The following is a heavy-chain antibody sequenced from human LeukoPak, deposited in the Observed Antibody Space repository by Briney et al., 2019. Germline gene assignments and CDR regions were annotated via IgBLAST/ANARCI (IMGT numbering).Heavy chain of an antibody. CDR2: IYYSGST. Sequence: SETLSLTCTVSGGSISPYYWSWIRQPPGKGLEWIGYIYYSGSTNYNPSLKSRVTISVDTSKNQFSLRLSSVTAADTAVYYCARARGNCSSTSCSLDFGYWGQGTLVTVSS. D-gene: IGHD2-2*01. J-gene: IGHJ4*02. CDR1: GGSISPYY. V-gene: IGHV4-59*01. CDR3: ARARGNCSSTSCSLDFGY.